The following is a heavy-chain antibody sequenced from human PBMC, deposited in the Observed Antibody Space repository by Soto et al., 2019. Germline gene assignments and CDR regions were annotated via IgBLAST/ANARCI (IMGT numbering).Heavy chain of an antibody. J-gene: IGHJ6*02. V-gene: IGHV4-31*03. D-gene: IGHD3-3*01. CDR1: GGSISSGGYY. CDR2: IYYSGST. Sequence: SETLSLTCTVSGGSISSGGYYWSWIRQHPGKGLEWIGYIYYSGSTYYNPSLKSRVTISVDTSKNQFSLKLSSVTAADTAVYYCARDLDFRTSYYYYYGMDVWGQGTTVTVS. CDR3: ARDLDFRTSYYYYYGMDV.